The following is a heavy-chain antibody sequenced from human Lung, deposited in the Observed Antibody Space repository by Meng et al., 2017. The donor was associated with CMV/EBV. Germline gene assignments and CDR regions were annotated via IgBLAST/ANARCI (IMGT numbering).Heavy chain of an antibody. CDR3: ARDPRVKSYVVVPAASDY. CDR2: IKQDGSEK. Sequence: GGSLRLXCVASGFTFNTYWMSWVRQAPGKGLEWVANIKQDGSEKYYVGSVKGRFTISRDNAKNSLYLQMNSLRAEDTAVYYCARDPRVKSYVVVPAASDYWXQGTXVTVSS. V-gene: IGHV3-7*01. CDR1: GFTFNTYW. J-gene: IGHJ4*02. D-gene: IGHD2-2*01.